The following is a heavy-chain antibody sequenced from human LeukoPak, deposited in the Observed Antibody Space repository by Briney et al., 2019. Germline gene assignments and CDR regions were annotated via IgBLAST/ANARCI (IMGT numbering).Heavy chain of an antibody. V-gene: IGHV3-20*01. Sequence: PGGSRRLSWAASGFKVDNYGMSWVGQVPGKGLEWVSGINPKGVSPGYADSVKGRFTISRGNAKKPLYLQMNSLRAEDTALYHCARDGSGWYSDNWGQGTLVTVSS. CDR2: INPKGVSP. CDR1: GFKVDNYG. D-gene: IGHD6-19*01. CDR3: ARDGSGWYSDN. J-gene: IGHJ4*02.